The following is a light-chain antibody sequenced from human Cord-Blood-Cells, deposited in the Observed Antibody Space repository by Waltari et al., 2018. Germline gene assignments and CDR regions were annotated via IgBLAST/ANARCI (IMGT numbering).Light chain of an antibody. CDR1: QGISSY. J-gene: IGKJ2*01. CDR3: QQYYSYPYT. CDR2: AAS. V-gene: IGKV1-8*01. Sequence: AIRITQSPSSLSASTGDRVTITCRASQGISSYLAWYQQKPGKAPKLLIYAASTLQSGVPSRFSGSGSGTDFTLTIRCLQSEDFATYYCQQYYSYPYTFGQGTKLEIK.